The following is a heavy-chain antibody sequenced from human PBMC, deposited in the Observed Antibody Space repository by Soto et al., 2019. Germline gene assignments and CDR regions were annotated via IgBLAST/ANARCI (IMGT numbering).Heavy chain of an antibody. D-gene: IGHD5-12*01. CDR2: SIPIFGTA. J-gene: IGHJ6*02. CDR1: GGTFNNYP. V-gene: IGHV1-69*13. Sequence: SVKVSCKASGGTFNNYPITWVRQAPGEGLEWMGGSIPIFGTANYAQKFQGRVTISVGESTSTAYMELSSLRSEDTAVYYCARGRGYSGDDHYYYFDMDVWGQGTTVTVSS. CDR3: ARGRGYSGDDHYYYFDMDV.